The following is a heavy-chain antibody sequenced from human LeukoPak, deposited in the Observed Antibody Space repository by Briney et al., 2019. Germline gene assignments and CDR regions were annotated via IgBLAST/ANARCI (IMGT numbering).Heavy chain of an antibody. J-gene: IGHJ3*02. CDR1: GGTFTNYA. V-gene: IGHV1-69*13. Sequence: ASVKVSCKASGGTFTNYAFSWVRQAPGQGLEWMGGIIPIFGTTNYAQKFQGRVTITADESTTTAYMELSSLRSEDTAVYYCAGPLYDIVVVPAAKPWAFDIWGQGTMVTVSS. D-gene: IGHD2-2*02. CDR3: AGPLYDIVVVPAAKPWAFDI. CDR2: IIPIFGTT.